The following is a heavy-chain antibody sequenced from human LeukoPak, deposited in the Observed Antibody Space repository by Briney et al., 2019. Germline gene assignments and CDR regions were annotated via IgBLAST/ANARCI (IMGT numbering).Heavy chain of an antibody. CDR2: ISGSGGST. Sequence: GGSLRLSCAASGFTFSSYAMTWVRQAPGKGLEWVSGISGSGGSTYYADSVKGRFTISRDNSKNTLYLHMISLRAEDTAVYYCAKARIAAAGPPYDAFDIWGQGTMVTVSS. V-gene: IGHV3-23*01. J-gene: IGHJ3*02. CDR3: AKARIAAAGPPYDAFDI. CDR1: GFTFSSYA. D-gene: IGHD6-13*01.